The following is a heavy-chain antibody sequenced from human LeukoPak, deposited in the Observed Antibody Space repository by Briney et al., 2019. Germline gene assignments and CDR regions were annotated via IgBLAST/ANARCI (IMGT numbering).Heavy chain of an antibody. J-gene: IGHJ4*02. D-gene: IGHD3-22*01. CDR3: ARLTDSSGYYPWYFDY. CDR1: GYSFTSYW. CDR2: IYPGDSDT. V-gene: IGHV5-51*01. Sequence: GESLKISCKGSGYSFTSYWIGWVRQMPGKGLEWTGIIYPGDSDTRYSPSFQGQVTISADKSISTAYLQWSSLKASDTAMYYCARLTDSSGYYPWYFDYWGQGTLVTVSS.